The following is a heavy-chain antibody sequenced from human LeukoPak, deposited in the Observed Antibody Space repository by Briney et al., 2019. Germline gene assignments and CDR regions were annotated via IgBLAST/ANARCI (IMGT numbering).Heavy chain of an antibody. Sequence: SETLSLTCAVYGGSFSGYYWSWIRQPPGKGLEWIGEINHSGSTNYNPSLKSRVTILVDTSKNQFSLKLSSVTAADTAVYYCARTSPYHRRYCSSTSCPQPFDYWGQGTLVTVSS. CDR1: GGSFSGYY. CDR2: INHSGST. D-gene: IGHD2-2*01. V-gene: IGHV4-34*01. J-gene: IGHJ4*02. CDR3: ARTSPYHRRYCSSTSCPQPFDY.